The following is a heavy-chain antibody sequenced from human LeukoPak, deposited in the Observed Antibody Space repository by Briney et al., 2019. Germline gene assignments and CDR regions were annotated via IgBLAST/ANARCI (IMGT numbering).Heavy chain of an antibody. V-gene: IGHV4-61*01. J-gene: IGHJ4*02. CDR1: GGSISSSSYY. D-gene: IGHD1-14*01. CDR2: IYYSGST. Sequence: PSETLSLTCTVSGGSISSSSYYWRWIRQPPGKGLEWIGYIYYSGSTNYNPSLKSRVTISVDTSKNQFSLKLSSVTAADTAVYYCASYRLTVFGYWGQGTLVTVSS. CDR3: ASYRLTVFGY.